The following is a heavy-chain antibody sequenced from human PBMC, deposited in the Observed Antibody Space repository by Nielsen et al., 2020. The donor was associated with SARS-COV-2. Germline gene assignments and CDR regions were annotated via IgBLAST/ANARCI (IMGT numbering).Heavy chain of an antibody. CDR3: ARHHPIGVVPDYFDY. CDR2: IIPIFGTA. J-gene: IGHJ4*02. Sequence: SVKVSCKASGGTFSSYAISWVRQAPGQGLGWMGGIIPIFGTANYAQKFRGRVTITADESTSTAYMELSSLRSEDTAVYYCARHHPIGVVPDYFDYWGQGTLVTVSS. D-gene: IGHD3-3*01. V-gene: IGHV1-69*13. CDR1: GGTFSSYA.